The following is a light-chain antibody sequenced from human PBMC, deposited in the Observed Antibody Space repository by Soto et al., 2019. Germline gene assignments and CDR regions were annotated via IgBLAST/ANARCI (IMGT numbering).Light chain of an antibody. CDR1: QNVSRF. Sequence: EIVLTQSPATLSLSPGERATLSCRASQNVSRFLAWYQRRPGQAPRLLIYDASNRASDIPARFSGSGSGTDFTLTISSLEPEDFAVYYCQQYGDSPQTFGPGTKVDIK. CDR3: QQYGDSPQT. CDR2: DAS. V-gene: IGKV3-11*01. J-gene: IGKJ1*01.